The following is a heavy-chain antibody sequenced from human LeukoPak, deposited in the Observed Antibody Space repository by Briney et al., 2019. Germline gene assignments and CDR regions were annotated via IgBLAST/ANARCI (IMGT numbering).Heavy chain of an antibody. D-gene: IGHD2-15*01. CDR2: ISGSGGST. CDR3: AKGSWYFDY. V-gene: IGHV3-23*01. J-gene: IGHJ4*02. Sequence: GGSLRLSCAGSGFTFSSYGMHWVRQAPGKGLEWVSAISGSGGSTYYADSVKGRFTISRDNSKNTLYLQMNSLRAEDTAVYYRAKGSWYFDYWGQGTLVTVSS. CDR1: GFTFSSYG.